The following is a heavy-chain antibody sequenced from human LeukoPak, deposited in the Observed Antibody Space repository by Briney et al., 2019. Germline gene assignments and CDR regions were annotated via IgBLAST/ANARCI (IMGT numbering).Heavy chain of an antibody. CDR1: GYSFTSYD. J-gene: IGHJ5*02. CDR3: ARDGDHSSSSLSWFDP. CDR2: INPSAGTT. Sequence: EASVTVSCKASGYSFTSYDINWVRQATGQGLEWMGIINPSAGTTIYAQKFQGRVTMTSDMSTSTVYMELSSLRSEDTAVYYCARDGDHSSSSLSWFDPWGQGTLVTVSS. V-gene: IGHV1-46*01. D-gene: IGHD6-6*01.